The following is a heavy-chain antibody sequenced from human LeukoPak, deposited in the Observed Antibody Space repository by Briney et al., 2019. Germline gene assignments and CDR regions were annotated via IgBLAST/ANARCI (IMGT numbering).Heavy chain of an antibody. CDR3: ATGIVVVPAAIQDY. D-gene: IGHD2-2*01. J-gene: IGHJ4*02. Sequence: SVKVSCKASGGTFSSYAISWVRQAPGQGLEWMGGIIPIFGTANYAQKFQGRVTMTEDTSTDTAYMELSSLRSEDTAVYYCATGIVVVPAAIQDYWGQGTLVTVSS. CDR1: GGTFSSYA. V-gene: IGHV1-69*06. CDR2: IIPIFGTA.